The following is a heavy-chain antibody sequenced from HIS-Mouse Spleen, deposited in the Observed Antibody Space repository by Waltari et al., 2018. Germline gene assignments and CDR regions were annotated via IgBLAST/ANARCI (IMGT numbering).Heavy chain of an antibody. J-gene: IGHJ2*01. CDR3: AREIPYSSSWYDWYFDL. CDR1: GGSISSSSYY. V-gene: IGHV4-39*07. D-gene: IGHD6-13*01. CDR2: IYYSGRT. Sequence: QLQLQESGPGLVKPSETLSLTCTVSGGSISSSSYYWGWIRQPPGKGLVWIGRIYYSGRTCYNPALKSRVTISVDTCKNQFALKLSSVTAADTAVYYCAREIPYSSSWYDWYFDLWGRGTLVTVSS.